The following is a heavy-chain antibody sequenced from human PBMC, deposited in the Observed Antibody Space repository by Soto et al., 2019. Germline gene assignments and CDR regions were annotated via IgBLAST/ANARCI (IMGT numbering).Heavy chain of an antibody. V-gene: IGHV3-30*04. CDR1: GFTFSIYA. J-gene: IGHJ5*02. D-gene: IGHD2-2*01. Sequence: QVQLVESGGGVVQPGGSLRLSCAASGFTFSIYAMHWVRQAPGKGLEWVAVISFDGSQRYFAESVKGRFTISRDNSKNILFLQVNSLEVEDTALYYCVLEGCRRTGCYSLDLWGQGTLVTVSS. CDR3: VLEGCRRTGCYSLDL. CDR2: ISFDGSQR.